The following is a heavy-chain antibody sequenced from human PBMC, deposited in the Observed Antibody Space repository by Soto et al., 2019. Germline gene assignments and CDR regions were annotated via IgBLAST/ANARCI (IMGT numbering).Heavy chain of an antibody. J-gene: IGHJ4*02. CDR2: IKTGNGDT. CDR1: GYTFTTYP. Sequence: ASVKVSCKASGYTFTTYPLHWVRQAPGQRLEWMGWIKTGNGDTKYSQKFQGRVTITRDTAASTVFMDLSSLTFEDTAVYYCARDPALDYWGQGTLVTVSS. CDR3: ARDPALDY. V-gene: IGHV1-3*04.